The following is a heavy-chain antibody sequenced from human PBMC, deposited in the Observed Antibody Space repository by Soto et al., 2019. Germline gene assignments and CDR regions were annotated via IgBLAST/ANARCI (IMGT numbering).Heavy chain of an antibody. V-gene: IGHV1-69*06. CDR1: GGTFSSYA. J-gene: IGHJ5*02. CDR2: IIPIFGTA. Sequence: ASVKVSCTASGGTFSSYAISWVRQAPGQGLEWMGGIIPIFGTANYAQKFQGRVTITADKSTSTAYMELSSLRSEDTAVYYCARGRGQWLVENWFDPWGQGTLVTVSS. CDR3: ARGRGQWLVENWFDP. D-gene: IGHD6-19*01.